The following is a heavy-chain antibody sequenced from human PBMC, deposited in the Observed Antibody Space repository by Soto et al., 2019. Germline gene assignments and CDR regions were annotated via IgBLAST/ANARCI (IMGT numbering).Heavy chain of an antibody. CDR3: AKDGDFGEDGPAEYFEH. V-gene: IGHV3-23*01. D-gene: IGHD4-17*01. J-gene: IGHJ1*01. CDR2: IADSRDRT. Sequence: EVQLLESGGGLVQPGGSLRLSCAASGFTFRSYAMSWVRQAPGKGLEWVSVIADSRDRTYYADSVKGRFTISRDNSKNTLYLQMHNLRAEDTAVYYCAKDGDFGEDGPAEYFEHWGQGTLVTVSS. CDR1: GFTFRSYA.